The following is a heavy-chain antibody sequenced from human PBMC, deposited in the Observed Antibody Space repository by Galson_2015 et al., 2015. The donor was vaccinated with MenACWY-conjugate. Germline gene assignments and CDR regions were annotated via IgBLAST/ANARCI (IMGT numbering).Heavy chain of an antibody. CDR1: GFPLSGYW. Sequence: SLRLSCAASGFPLSGYWMAWVRQAPGKGLKWVANIKQDGSEKYYVDSVKGRFTISRDNAKNSLYLEMNSLRAEDTAVYYCARDHPSTYGIAWDLFELWGQGTMVTVSS. CDR3: ARDHPSTYGIAWDLFEL. CDR2: IKQDGSEK. J-gene: IGHJ3*01. D-gene: IGHD4-17*01. V-gene: IGHV3-7*03.